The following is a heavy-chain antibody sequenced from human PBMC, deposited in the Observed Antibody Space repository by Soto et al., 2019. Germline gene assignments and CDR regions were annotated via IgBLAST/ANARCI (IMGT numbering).Heavy chain of an antibody. V-gene: IGHV4-39*01. Sequence: QLQLQESGPGLVKPSETLSLTCTVSGGSISSSSYYWGWIRQPPGKGLEWIGSIYYSGSTYYNPCRKSPVTISLDTSKNQLSLKLSSVTAADTAVYDWATLWGQDWGQGTQVTVSS. J-gene: IGHJ4*02. CDR1: GGSISSSSYY. CDR2: IYYSGST. CDR3: ATLWGQD. D-gene: IGHD3-10*01.